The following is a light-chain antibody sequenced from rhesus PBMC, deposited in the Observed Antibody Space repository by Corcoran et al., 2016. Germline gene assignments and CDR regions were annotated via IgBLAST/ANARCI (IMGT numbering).Light chain of an antibody. CDR3: CSYLGSYTYV. CDR2: EVS. V-gene: IGLV2-32*01. CDR1: SSEIGGYNY. Sequence: QAALTQPRSVSGSPGQSVTISCTGTSSEIGGYNYVSWYQQHPGTAPKLMIYEVSKRPSGVSDRFSGSKSGNTASLTISGLQAEDEADYYCCSYLGSYTYVFGSGTKLTVL. J-gene: IGLJ6*01.